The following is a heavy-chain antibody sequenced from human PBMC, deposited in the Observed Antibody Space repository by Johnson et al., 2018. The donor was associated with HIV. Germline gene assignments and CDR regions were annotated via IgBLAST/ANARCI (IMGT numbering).Heavy chain of an antibody. V-gene: IGHV3-7*01. CDR2: IKQDGSEK. Sequence: VQLVESGGGLVQSGGSLRLSCAASGFTFSSYWMSWVRQAPGKGLEWVANIKQDGSEKYYVDSVKGRFTISRDNAKNSLYLQMNSLRAEDTAVYYCARDGTPYSGFGELLGPQYHAFDIWGQGTMVTVSS. CDR3: ARDGTPYSGFGELLGPQYHAFDI. CDR1: GFTFSSYW. D-gene: IGHD3-10*01. J-gene: IGHJ3*02.